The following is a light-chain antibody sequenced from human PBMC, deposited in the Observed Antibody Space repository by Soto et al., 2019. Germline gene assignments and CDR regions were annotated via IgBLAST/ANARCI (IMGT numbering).Light chain of an antibody. CDR1: QIVSSY. CDR3: QQRSIWPPL. Sequence: EIVMTQSPATLSLSPGERATLSCRVGQIVSSYLAWYQQKPGQAPRLLIYDASNRATGIPARFSGSGSGTDFTLTISSLDAEDFAVYYCQQRSIWPPLFGGGTKVEIK. J-gene: IGKJ4*01. CDR2: DAS. V-gene: IGKV3-11*01.